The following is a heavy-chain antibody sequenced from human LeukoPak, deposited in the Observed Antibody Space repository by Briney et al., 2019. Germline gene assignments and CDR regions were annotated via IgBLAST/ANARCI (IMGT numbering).Heavy chain of an antibody. J-gene: IGHJ6*02. V-gene: IGHV3-53*05. CDR2: IYSGGST. D-gene: IGHD3-10*01. Sequence: PGGSLRLSCAASGFTVSSNYMSWVRQAPGKGLEWVSVIYSGGSTYYADSVKGRFTISRDNSKNTLYLQMNSLRAEDTAVYYCARSYEGSGPRYYGMDVWGQGTTVTVSS. CDR1: GFTVSSNY. CDR3: ARSYEGSGPRYYGMDV.